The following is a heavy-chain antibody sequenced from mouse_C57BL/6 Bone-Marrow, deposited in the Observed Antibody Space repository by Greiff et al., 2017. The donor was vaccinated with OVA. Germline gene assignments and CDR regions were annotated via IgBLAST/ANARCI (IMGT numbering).Heavy chain of an antibody. V-gene: IGHV1-54*01. J-gene: IGHJ3*01. Sequence: VKLQESGAELVRPGTSVKVSCKASGYAFTNYLIEWVKQRPGQGLEWIGVINPGSGGTNYNEKFKGKATLTADKSSSTAYMQLSSLTSEDSAVYFCARSRLRQRGWFAYWGQGTLVTVSA. CDR1: GYAFTNYL. CDR3: ARSRLRQRGWFAY. D-gene: IGHD2-4*01. CDR2: INPGSGGT.